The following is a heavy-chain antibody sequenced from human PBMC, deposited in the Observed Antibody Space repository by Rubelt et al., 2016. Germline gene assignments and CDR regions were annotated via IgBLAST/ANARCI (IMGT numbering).Heavy chain of an antibody. CDR2: INHSGST. Sequence: QVQLQESGPGLVKPSETLSLTCTVSGYSISSGYYWGWIRQPPGKGLEWIGEINHSGSTNYNPSLKIRVTISVDTSKNQFSLKLSSVTAADTAVYYCARDVGRYCSGGSCYGWFDPWGQGTLVTVSS. CDR1: GYSISSGYY. J-gene: IGHJ5*02. V-gene: IGHV4-38-2*02. CDR3: ARDVGRYCSGGSCYGWFDP. D-gene: IGHD2-15*01.